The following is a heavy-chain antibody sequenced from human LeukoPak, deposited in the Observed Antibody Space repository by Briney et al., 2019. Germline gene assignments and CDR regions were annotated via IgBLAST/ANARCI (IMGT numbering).Heavy chain of an antibody. D-gene: IGHD3-10*01. CDR1: GFTFSSYA. Sequence: PGGSLRLSCAASGFTFSSYAMSWVRQAPGKGLEWVSAISGSGGSTYYADSVKGRFTISRDNSKNTLYLQMNSLRAEDTAAYYCAKDQIWFGELSPPGYWGQGTLVTVSS. V-gene: IGHV3-23*01. CDR3: AKDQIWFGELSPPGY. CDR2: ISGSGGST. J-gene: IGHJ4*02.